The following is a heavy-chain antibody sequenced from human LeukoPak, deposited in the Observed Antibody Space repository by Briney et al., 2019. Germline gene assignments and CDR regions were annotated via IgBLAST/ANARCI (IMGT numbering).Heavy chain of an antibody. D-gene: IGHD3-10*01. CDR2: IYYSGST. CDR3: AQAFGSGSSYYYGVDV. CDR1: GGSMSSCY. Sequence: SETLSLTCIVSGGSMSSCYWSWIRQPPGKGLEWIGDIYYSGSTNYNPSLKSRVTISVDTSKHQFSLKLTSVTAADTAVYYCAQAFGSGSSYYYGVDVWGQGTTVTVSS. J-gene: IGHJ6*02. V-gene: IGHV4-59*12.